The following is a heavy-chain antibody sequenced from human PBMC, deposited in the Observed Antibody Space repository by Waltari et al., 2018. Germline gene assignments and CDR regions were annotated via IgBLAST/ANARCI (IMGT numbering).Heavy chain of an antibody. CDR3: ATEPTRNAFDI. Sequence: QVQLQESGPGLVKPSETLSLTCTVSGGSISSYYWSWIRQPPGKGLEWIGYIYYSGSNNNNPPLKSRVTISVDTSKNQFSLKLSSVTAADTAVYYCATEPTRNAFDIWGQGTMVTVSS. D-gene: IGHD1-26*01. V-gene: IGHV4-59*01. J-gene: IGHJ3*02. CDR1: GGSISSYY. CDR2: IYYSGSN.